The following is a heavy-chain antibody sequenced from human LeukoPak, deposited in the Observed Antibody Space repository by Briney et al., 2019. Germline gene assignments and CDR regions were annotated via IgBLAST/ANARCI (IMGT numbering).Heavy chain of an antibody. CDR1: GYTFTAYE. CDR2: INPRNGGT. CDR3: AREEDCGTARCSNDH. D-gene: IGHD1-1*01. Sequence: AASVKVSCKASGYTFTAYEMHWVRQAPGQGLEYVGWINPRNGGTNSAQNFQGRVTMTRDTSVSTVYMELSRLRSDDTAVYYCAREEDCGTARCSNDHWGQGTLVTVSS. J-gene: IGHJ4*02. V-gene: IGHV1-2*02.